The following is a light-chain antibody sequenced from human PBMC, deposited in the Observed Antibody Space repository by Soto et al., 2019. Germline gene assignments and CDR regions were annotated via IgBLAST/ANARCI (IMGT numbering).Light chain of an antibody. CDR1: SSNIGNNY. CDR3: GTWDSRLTVVV. Sequence: QTVVTQPPSASGTPGQRVTISCSGSSSNIGNNYVSWYQQLPGTAPKLLIYDSNKRPSGIPDRFSGSKSGTSATLGITGLQTGDEADYYCGTWDSRLTVVVFGGGTKLTVL. V-gene: IGLV1-51*01. J-gene: IGLJ2*01. CDR2: DSN.